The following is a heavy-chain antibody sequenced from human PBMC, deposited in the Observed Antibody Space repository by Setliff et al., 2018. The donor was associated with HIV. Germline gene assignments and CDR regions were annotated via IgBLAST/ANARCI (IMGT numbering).Heavy chain of an antibody. CDR2: INPSGDFT. Sequence: ASVKVSCKASGYTFNTYYVHWVRQAPGQGLEWMGLINPSGDFTFYAQKFQGRVIMTRDTSANTVYLEIRSLISEDTAVYYCARDSSTGFFSAAYWGQGALVAVSS. D-gene: IGHD6-19*01. J-gene: IGHJ4*02. CDR1: GYTFNTYY. V-gene: IGHV1-46*02. CDR3: ARDSSTGFFSAAY.